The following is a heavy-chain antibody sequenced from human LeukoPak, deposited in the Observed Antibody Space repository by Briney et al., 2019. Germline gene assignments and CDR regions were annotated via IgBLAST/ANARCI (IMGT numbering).Heavy chain of an antibody. J-gene: IGHJ4*02. D-gene: IGHD1-26*01. CDR3: ARGELYFDY. CDR2: ITATSSNT. CDR1: GFTFSSYS. Sequence: GGSLRLSCAASGFTFSSYSMSWVREAPGKGLEWVSAITATSSNTHDADSVQGRFAISRDNSKNTLYLQMNSLRPEDAAVYYCARGELYFDYWGQGTLVTVSS. V-gene: IGHV3-23*01.